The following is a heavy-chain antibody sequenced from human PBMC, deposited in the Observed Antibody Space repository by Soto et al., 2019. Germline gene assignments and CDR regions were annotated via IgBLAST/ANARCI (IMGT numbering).Heavy chain of an antibody. V-gene: IGHV1-3*01. Sequence: ASVKVSCKASGYTFTSYAMHWVRQAPGQRLEWMGWINAGNGNTKYSQKFQGRVTITRDTSASTAYMELSSLRSEDTAVYYCARSDCSGGSCYLPLYYFEYWGQGTLVTVSS. J-gene: IGHJ4*02. CDR1: GYTFTSYA. D-gene: IGHD2-15*01. CDR2: INAGNGNT. CDR3: ARSDCSGGSCYLPLYYFEY.